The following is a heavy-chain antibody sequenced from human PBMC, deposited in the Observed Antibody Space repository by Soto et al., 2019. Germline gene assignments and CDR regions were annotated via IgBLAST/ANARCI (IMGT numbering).Heavy chain of an antibody. CDR3: ARVDGESRGDV. J-gene: IGHJ6*02. D-gene: IGHD2-21*01. V-gene: IGHV3-11*06. CDR2: IVSGSTYT. CDR1: GFTFSDYY. Sequence: VQLVESGGGLVKPGGSLRLSCAASGFTFSDYYMAWVRQTPGKGLEWIAYIVSGSTYTNYADSVKGRFTISRDNDRESLFLEMNSLRADDTALYYCARVDGESRGDVWGQGTTVSVS.